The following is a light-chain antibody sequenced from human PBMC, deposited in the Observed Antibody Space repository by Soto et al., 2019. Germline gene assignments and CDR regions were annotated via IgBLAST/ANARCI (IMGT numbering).Light chain of an antibody. CDR3: TSYTSSTTHYV. CDR1: SSDIGGYDY. CDR2: EVS. V-gene: IGLV2-14*01. Sequence: QSVLTQPASVSGSPGQSITISCTGTSSDIGGYDYVSWYQQHPGKAPKLMIYEVSNRPSGVSNRFSGSKSGNTASLTISGRQDEDEADYYCTSYTSSTTHYVFGSGTKLTVL. J-gene: IGLJ1*01.